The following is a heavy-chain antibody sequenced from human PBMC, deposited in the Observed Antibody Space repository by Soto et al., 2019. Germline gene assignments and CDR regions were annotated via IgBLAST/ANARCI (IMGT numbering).Heavy chain of an antibody. CDR2: IIPIFGTA. Sequence: QVQLVQSGAEVKKLGSSVKVSCKASGGTFSSYAISWVRQAPGQGLEWMGGIIPIFGTANYAQKFQGRVTITADESTSTAYMELSSLRSEHTAVYYCAPTVHGGLGEPLQHWGQGTLVTVSS. D-gene: IGHD3-16*01. CDR1: GGTFSSYA. V-gene: IGHV1-69*12. CDR3: APTVHGGLGEPLQH. J-gene: IGHJ1*01.